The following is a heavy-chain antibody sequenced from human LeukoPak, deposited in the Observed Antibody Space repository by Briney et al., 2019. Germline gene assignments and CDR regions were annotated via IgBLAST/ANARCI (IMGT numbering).Heavy chain of an antibody. D-gene: IGHD1-26*01. V-gene: IGHV3-30*18. Sequence: GRSLRLSCAASGFTFSSYGMHWVRQAPGKGLEWVAVISYDGSNKYYADSVKGRFTIPRDNSKNTLYLQMNSLRAEDTAVYYCAKGFHSGSFNELDYWGQGTLVTVSS. CDR2: ISYDGSNK. CDR3: AKGFHSGSFNELDY. CDR1: GFTFSSYG. J-gene: IGHJ4*02.